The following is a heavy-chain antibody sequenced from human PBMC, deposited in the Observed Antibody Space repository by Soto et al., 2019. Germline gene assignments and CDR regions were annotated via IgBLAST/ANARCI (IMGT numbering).Heavy chain of an antibody. CDR2: ISWDSGVI. Sequence: LRLSCVASGFSLDHYAMHWVRQAPGKGLEWVSGISWDSGVIDYADSMRGRFTISRDNAKNSLYLQMTSLRAEDTALYYCVKDNVGVYCSGGSCYFDYWGQGSLVTVSS. V-gene: IGHV3-9*01. D-gene: IGHD2-15*01. CDR3: VKDNVGVYCSGGSCYFDY. CDR1: GFSLDHYA. J-gene: IGHJ4*02.